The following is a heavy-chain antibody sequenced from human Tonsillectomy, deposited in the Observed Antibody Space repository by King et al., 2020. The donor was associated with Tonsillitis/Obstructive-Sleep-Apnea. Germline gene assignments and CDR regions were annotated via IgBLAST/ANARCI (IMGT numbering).Heavy chain of an antibody. CDR1: GYTFTGYY. J-gene: IGHJ5*02. Sequence: VQLVESGAEVKKPGASVKVSCKASGYTFTGYYMHWVRQAPGQGLEWMGWINPNSGGTYYAQKFQGRVTMTRDTSISTAYMELSRLRSDDTAVYYCARDGGVYCSSTSCYSLNWFDPWGQGTLVTVSS. V-gene: IGHV1-2*02. D-gene: IGHD2-2*01. CDR2: INPNSGGT. CDR3: ARDGGVYCSSTSCYSLNWFDP.